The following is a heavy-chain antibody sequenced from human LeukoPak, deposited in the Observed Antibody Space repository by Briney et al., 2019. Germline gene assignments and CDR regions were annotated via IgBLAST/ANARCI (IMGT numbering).Heavy chain of an antibody. CDR1: GGSISSGDYY. Sequence: PSETLSLTCTVSGGSISSGDYYWSWIRQSPGKGLEWIGYIYYSGSTYYNPSLKSRVTISVDTSNNQFSLKLSSVTVADTAVYYCARDASGESSYGLVDPWGQGILVTVSA. CDR3: ARDASGESSYGLVDP. CDR2: IYYSGST. J-gene: IGHJ5*02. V-gene: IGHV4-30-4*01. D-gene: IGHD5-18*01.